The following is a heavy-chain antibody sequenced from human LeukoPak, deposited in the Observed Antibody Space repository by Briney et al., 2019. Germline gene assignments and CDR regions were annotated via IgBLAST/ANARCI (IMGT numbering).Heavy chain of an antibody. CDR3: TTEWRELQTGAFDI. V-gene: IGHV3-15*01. J-gene: IGHJ3*02. CDR1: GFSFSDAW. Sequence: PGGSLRLSCVASGFSFSDAWMSWVRQAPGKGLEWVGRIKSKTDGGTTDYAAPVKGRFTISRDDSKNTLYLQMNSLKTEDTAVYYCTTEWRELQTGAFDIWGQGTMVTVSS. D-gene: IGHD1-26*01. CDR2: IKSKTDGGTT.